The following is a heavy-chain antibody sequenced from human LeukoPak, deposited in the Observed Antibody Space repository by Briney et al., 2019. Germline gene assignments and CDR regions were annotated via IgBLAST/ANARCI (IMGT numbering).Heavy chain of an antibody. V-gene: IGHV4-59*08. Sequence: SETLSLTCTVSGGSISSYYWTWIRQPPGKGLEWIGYIYYSGSTNYNPSLKSRVTISVDTSKNQFSLKLSSVTAADTAVYYCARVSSGWHAFDIWGQGTMVTVSS. CDR3: ARVSSGWHAFDI. J-gene: IGHJ3*02. D-gene: IGHD6-19*01. CDR1: GGSISSYY. CDR2: IYYSGST.